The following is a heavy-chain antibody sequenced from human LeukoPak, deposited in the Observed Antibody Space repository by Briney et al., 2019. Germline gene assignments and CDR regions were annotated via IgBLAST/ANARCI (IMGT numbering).Heavy chain of an antibody. Sequence: GGSLRFSCAASGFTFSSYSMNWVRQAPGKGLEWVSSISSSSSYIYYADSVKGRFTISRDNAKNSLYLQMNSLRAEDTAVYYCARDSSGGTTYYYYYMDVWGKGTTVTVSS. D-gene: IGHD3-16*01. J-gene: IGHJ6*03. CDR2: ISSSSSYI. CDR1: GFTFSSYS. CDR3: ARDSSGGTTYYYYYMDV. V-gene: IGHV3-21*01.